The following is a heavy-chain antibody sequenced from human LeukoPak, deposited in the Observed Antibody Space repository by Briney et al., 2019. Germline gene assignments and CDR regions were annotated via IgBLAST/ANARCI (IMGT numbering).Heavy chain of an antibody. CDR2: ILPLHRTA. CDR1: GGSFSSST. D-gene: IGHD2-21*01. V-gene: IGHV1-69*16. Sequence: SVTVSCKASGGSFSSSTLSWVRQAPGQPPEWMGGILPLHRTATYAQKFQGRVTSTTDESTNTAYMELRSLRSDDTAVFYCATGVRAIPIYYWGQGTLVTVSS. J-gene: IGHJ4*02. CDR3: ATGVRAIPIYY.